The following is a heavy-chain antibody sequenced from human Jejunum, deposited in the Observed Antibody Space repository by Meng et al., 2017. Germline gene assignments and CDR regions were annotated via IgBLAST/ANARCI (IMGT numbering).Heavy chain of an antibody. V-gene: IGHV4-61*08. D-gene: IGHD7-27*01. CDR1: GRFVSSAGDQ. CDR2: AST. CDR3: ARDHWGSLDY. J-gene: IGHJ4*02. Sequence: QLQLQLSGPGLVRTSARLSLICTVSGRFVSSAGDQWGWIRQPPGKGLECIRYASTNYNPSLKSRVTISLDTSKNQFSLKLNSVTAADTAVYYCARDHWGSLDYWGQGILVTVSS.